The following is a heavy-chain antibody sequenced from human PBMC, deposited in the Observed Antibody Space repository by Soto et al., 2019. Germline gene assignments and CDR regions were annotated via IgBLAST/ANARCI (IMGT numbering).Heavy chain of an antibody. CDR3: AGDGRGLVPGAMGPFEC. V-gene: IGHV1-69*06. Sequence: QVQLVQSGAEVQKPGSSVKVSCKASGGTFSSYAINWVRQAPGQGLEWMGGIIPNFGKANYAQKFQGRVTITADNSTSTDYMGLSSLKSEDMAVYYCAGDGRGLVPGAMGPFECWGQGTLVTVSS. J-gene: IGHJ4*02. CDR2: IIPNFGKA. CDR1: GGTFSSYA. D-gene: IGHD2-2*01.